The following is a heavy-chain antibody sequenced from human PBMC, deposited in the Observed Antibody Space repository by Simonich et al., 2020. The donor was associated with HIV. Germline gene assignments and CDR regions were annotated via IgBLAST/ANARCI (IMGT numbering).Heavy chain of an antibody. CDR2: IYHSGST. J-gene: IGHJ6*02. CDR3: AREGGGYCSSTSCRYYYYGMDV. V-gene: IGHV4-38-2*02. CDR1: GYSISSGYY. Sequence: QVQLQESGPGLVKPSETLSLTCAVSGYSISSGYYWGWIRQPPGKGLEWIGSIYHSGSTYYNPSLKSRVTIAVDTSKNQFSLKRSSVTAADTAVYYCAREGGGYCSSTSCRYYYYGMDVWGQGTTVTVSS. D-gene: IGHD2-2*01.